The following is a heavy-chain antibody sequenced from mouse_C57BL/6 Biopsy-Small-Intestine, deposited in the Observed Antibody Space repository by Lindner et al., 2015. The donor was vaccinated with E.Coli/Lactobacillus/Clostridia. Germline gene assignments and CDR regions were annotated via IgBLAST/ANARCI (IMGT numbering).Heavy chain of an antibody. CDR3: ASLTGTKGYFDY. D-gene: IGHD4-1*01. CDR2: IHPNNGGT. Sequence: VQLQESGPELVEPGASVKVSCRASGFTFTDYNIHWVKQSHGKSLEWIGYIHPNNGGTDYNQRFKGKATLTVNKSSSTAYMELRSLTSEDSAVYYCASLTGTKGYFDYWGQGTTLTVSS. J-gene: IGHJ2*01. CDR1: GFTFTDYN. V-gene: IGHV1-22*01.